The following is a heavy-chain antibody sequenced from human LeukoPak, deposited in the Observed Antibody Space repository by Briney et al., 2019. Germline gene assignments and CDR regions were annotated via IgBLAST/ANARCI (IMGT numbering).Heavy chain of an antibody. V-gene: IGHV4-34*01. CDR3: ARGREVVAAPTFDY. D-gene: IGHD2-15*01. CDR2: INHSGST. CDR1: GGSFSGYY. Sequence: PSETLSLTCAVYGGSFSGYYWSWIRQPPGKGLEWIGEINHSGSTNYNPSLKSRFTISVDTSKNQFSLKLSSVTAADTAVYYCARGREVVAAPTFDYWGQGTLVTVSS. J-gene: IGHJ4*02.